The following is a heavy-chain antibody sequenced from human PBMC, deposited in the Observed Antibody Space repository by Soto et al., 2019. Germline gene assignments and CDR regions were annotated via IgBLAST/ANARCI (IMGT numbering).Heavy chain of an antibody. Sequence: ASVKVSCKASGYTFTSYGISWVRQAPGQGLEWLGWISAYNGNTNYAHKLQGRVTMTTDTPTSTANMELGSLRSDDTAVYYCARGHSSSWSPGPNYYYYGMDVWGQGTTVTVSS. CDR3: ARGHSSSWSPGPNYYYYGMDV. D-gene: IGHD6-13*01. CDR1: GYTFTSYG. J-gene: IGHJ6*02. CDR2: ISAYNGNT. V-gene: IGHV1-18*01.